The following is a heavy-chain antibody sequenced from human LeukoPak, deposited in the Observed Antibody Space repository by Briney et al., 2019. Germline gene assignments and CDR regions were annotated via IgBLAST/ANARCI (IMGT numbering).Heavy chain of an antibody. V-gene: IGHV3-9*03. CDR3: AKGYSSGWYLGPADY. J-gene: IGHJ4*02. CDR1: GLTFDDYA. D-gene: IGHD6-19*01. Sequence: GGSLRLSCAASGLTFDDYAMHWVRQAPGKGLEWVSGISWNSGSIGYADSVKGRFTISRDNAKNSLYLQMNSLRAEDMALYYCAKGYSSGWYLGPADYWGQGTLVTVSS. CDR2: ISWNSGSI.